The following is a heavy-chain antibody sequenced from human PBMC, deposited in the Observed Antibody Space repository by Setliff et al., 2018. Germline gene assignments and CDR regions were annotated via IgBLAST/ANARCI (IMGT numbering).Heavy chain of an antibody. J-gene: IGHJ3*02. CDR1: GGSISNYY. Sequence: LSLTCTVSGGSISNYYWSWIRQPAGKGLEWIGRIYTSGSTNYNPSLKSRVTMSVDTPKNQFSLKLSSVTAADTAVYYCARKGISALSGAFDMWGQGTMVTVS. V-gene: IGHV4-4*07. CDR2: IYTSGST. CDR3: ARKGISALSGAFDM. D-gene: IGHD1-26*01.